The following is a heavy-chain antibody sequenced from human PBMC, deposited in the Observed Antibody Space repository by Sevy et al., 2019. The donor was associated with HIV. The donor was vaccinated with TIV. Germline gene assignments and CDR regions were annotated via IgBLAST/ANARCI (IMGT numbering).Heavy chain of an antibody. Sequence: GGSLRLSCAASGFIFTDYYMSWIRQAPGKGLEWVSYISSSGRIIYYSDSVKGRFTISRDNAKSSLFLQMGSLGAEDTAVYYCATEGASASGWHQSYYYGMDVWGQGTTVTVSS. CDR1: GFIFTDYY. D-gene: IGHD6-19*01. CDR2: ISSSGRII. V-gene: IGHV3-11*01. J-gene: IGHJ6*02. CDR3: ATEGASASGWHQSYYYGMDV.